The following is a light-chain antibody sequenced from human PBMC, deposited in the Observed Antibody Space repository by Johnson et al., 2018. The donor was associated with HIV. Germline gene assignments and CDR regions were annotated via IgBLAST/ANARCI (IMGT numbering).Light chain of an antibody. CDR2: DNS. Sequence: QSVLTQPPSVSAAPGQRVTISCSGSSSNIGSNYVSWYQQLPGTAPKLLIYDNSKRPSQIPDRFPGSKSGTSATLAITALTPADEADYYCGTWDNSLIARYVFGTGTKVTVL. CDR1: SSNIGSNY. V-gene: IGLV1-51*01. J-gene: IGLJ1*01. CDR3: GTWDNSLIARYV.